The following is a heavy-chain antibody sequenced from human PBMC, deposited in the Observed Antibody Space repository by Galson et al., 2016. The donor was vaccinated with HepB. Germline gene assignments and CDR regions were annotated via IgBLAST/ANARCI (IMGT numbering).Heavy chain of an antibody. D-gene: IGHD3-10*01. J-gene: IGHJ6*04. CDR3: ARDYLYAGGFNYFGLGSYWDV. CDR2: MFYSGTT. V-gene: IGHV4-59*01. Sequence: TLSLTCTVSGDSISTYFWSWIRQPPGKKLEWIGRMFYSGTTNYNPSLTSRVTISSDTSKNQLSLRLSSVTAEDTAVYYCARDYLYAGGFNYFGLGSYWDVWGKGTTVIVSS. CDR1: GDSISTYF.